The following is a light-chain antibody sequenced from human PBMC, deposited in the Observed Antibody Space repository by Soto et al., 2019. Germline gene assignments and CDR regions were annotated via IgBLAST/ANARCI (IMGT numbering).Light chain of an antibody. CDR1: NIGSKS. Sequence: YELTQPPSVSVAPGKTARITCGGNNIGSKSVHWYQQKPGQAPVMVIYYESDRPSGIPERFSGSNSGNTATLTISRVEAGDEADYYCQVWDSSSDHVVFGGGTKLTVL. CDR2: YES. CDR3: QVWDSSSDHVV. J-gene: IGLJ2*01. V-gene: IGLV3-21*04.